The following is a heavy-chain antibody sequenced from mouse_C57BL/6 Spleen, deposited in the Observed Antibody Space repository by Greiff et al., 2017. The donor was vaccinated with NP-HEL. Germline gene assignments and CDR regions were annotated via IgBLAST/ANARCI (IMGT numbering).Heavy chain of an antibody. CDR3: ARYYYGSSYDY. V-gene: IGHV1-80*01. CDR1: GYAFSSYW. J-gene: IGHJ2*01. D-gene: IGHD1-1*01. CDR2: IYPGDGDT. Sequence: QVQLQQSGAELVKPGASVKISCKASGYAFSSYWMNWVKQRPGTGLEWIGQIYPGDGDTNYNGKFKGKATLTADKSSSTAYMQLSSLTSEDSAVYFCARYYYGSSYDYGGQGTTLTVSS.